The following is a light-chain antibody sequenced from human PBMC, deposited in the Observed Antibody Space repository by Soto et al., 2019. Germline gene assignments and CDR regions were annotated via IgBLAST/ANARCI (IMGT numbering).Light chain of an antibody. CDR3: QQANSFLLT. V-gene: IGKV1-12*01. CDR2: AF. Sequence: DIQMTQSPSSVSASVGDRVTITCRASQGISSWLAWYQQKPGKAPKFLMYAFSLQSGVPSRFSGRGSGTDFTLAISSLQLEDFSTFFCQQANSFLLTFVGGTYVEIK. CDR1: QGISSW. J-gene: IGKJ4*01.